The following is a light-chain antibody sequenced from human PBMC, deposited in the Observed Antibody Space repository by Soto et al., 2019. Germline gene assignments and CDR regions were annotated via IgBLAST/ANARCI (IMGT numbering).Light chain of an antibody. V-gene: IGLV1-47*02. CDR3: AVWDDSLGGSYI. J-gene: IGLJ1*01. Sequence: QSVLTQAPSASGTPGQRVTISCSGSSSNIGNNYVSWYQLLPGTAPKLLIYSHNQRPSGVPDRFSGSKSGTSASLAINGLRSEDEADYYCAVWDDSLGGSYIFGTGTKATVL. CDR1: SSNIGNNY. CDR2: SHN.